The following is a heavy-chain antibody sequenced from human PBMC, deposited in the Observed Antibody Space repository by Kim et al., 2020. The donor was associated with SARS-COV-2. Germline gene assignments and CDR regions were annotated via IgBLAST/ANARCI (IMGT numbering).Heavy chain of an antibody. J-gene: IGHJ5*02. CDR2: INHSGST. V-gene: IGHV4-34*01. D-gene: IGHD2-2*01. CDR3: ARGLRYCSSTSCPGWFDP. Sequence: SETLSLTCAVYGGSFSGYYWSWIRQPPGKGLEWIGEINHSGSTNYNPSLKSRVTISVDTSKNQFSLKLSSVTAADTAVYYCARGLRYCSSTSCPGWFDPWGQGTLVTVSS. CDR1: GGSFSGYY.